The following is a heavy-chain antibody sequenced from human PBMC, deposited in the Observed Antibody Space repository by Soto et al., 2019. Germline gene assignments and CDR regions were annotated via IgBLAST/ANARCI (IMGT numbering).Heavy chain of an antibody. D-gene: IGHD6-13*01. Sequence: GESLKISCKGSGYRFTSYWSGWVRQVPGKGLEWMGIIYPGDSDTRYSPSFQGQVTISADKSISTAYLQWSSLKASDTAMYYCARTSAAGKYYYGMDVWGQGTTVTVSS. CDR2: IYPGDSDT. V-gene: IGHV5-51*01. J-gene: IGHJ6*02. CDR1: GYRFTSYW. CDR3: ARTSAAGKYYYGMDV.